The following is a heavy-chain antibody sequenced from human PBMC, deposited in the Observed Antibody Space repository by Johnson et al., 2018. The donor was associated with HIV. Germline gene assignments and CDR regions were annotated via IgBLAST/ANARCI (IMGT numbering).Heavy chain of an antibody. CDR3: ARGGGCGGDCYSGYDAFDI. V-gene: IGHV3-7*02. J-gene: IGHJ3*02. D-gene: IGHD2-21*01. CDR2: INQDESEK. CDR1: GFMFDDYA. Sequence: VQLVESGGGLVQPGRSLRLSCAASGFMFDDYAMHWVRQAPGEGLEWVANINQDESEKNYVDSVKGRFAISRDNAKNSLYLQMNTLRAEDTAVYYCARGGGCGGDCYSGYDAFDIWGQGTMVTVS.